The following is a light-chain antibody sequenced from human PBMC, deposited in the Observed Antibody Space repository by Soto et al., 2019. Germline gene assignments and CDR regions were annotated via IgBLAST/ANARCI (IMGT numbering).Light chain of an antibody. CDR2: GAS. J-gene: IGKJ1*01. V-gene: IGKV3-15*01. CDR3: QQYNNWPPDRT. Sequence: EIVIQSPATLSVSPGERATLSCRASQSVSSNLAWYQQKPGQAPRLLIYGASTRATGIPARFSGSGSGTEFTLTISSLQSEDFAIYFCQQYNNWPPDRTFGQGTKVEIK. CDR1: QSVSSN.